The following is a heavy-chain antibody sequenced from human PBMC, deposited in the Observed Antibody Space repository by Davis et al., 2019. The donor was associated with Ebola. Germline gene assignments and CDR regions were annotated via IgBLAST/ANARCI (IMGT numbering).Heavy chain of an antibody. CDR1: GFTFSTYS. V-gene: IGHV3-21*01. CDR2: ISSDSDYI. D-gene: IGHD3-16*01. J-gene: IGHJ6*02. CDR3: ARDRPLDFFFGDYYGMDV. Sequence: GESLKISCAASGFTFSTYSMSWVRQAPGKALEWVSSISSDSDYIYYADSAKGRFTISRDNAKNSLFLQMNSLRAEETAVYYCARDRPLDFFFGDYYGMDVWGQGTTVTVSS.